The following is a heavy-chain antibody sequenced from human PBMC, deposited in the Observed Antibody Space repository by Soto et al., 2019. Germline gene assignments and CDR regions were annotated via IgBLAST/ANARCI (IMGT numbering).Heavy chain of an antibody. Sequence: SGKVSCKASGYAFTYRYLHWVRQAPGQALEWMGWITPFNGNTNYAQKFQDRVTITRDRSMSTAYMELSSLRSEDTAMYYCARSNPRDYYYMDVWGKGTTVTVSS. J-gene: IGHJ6*03. CDR1: GYAFTYRY. CDR3: ARSNPRDYYYMDV. V-gene: IGHV1-45*02. CDR2: ITPFNGNT.